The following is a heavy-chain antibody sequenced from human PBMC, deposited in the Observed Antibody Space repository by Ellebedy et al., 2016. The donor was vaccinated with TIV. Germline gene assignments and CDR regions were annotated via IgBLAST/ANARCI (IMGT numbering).Heavy chain of an antibody. CDR3: ARELDNGSWDY. Sequence: SETLSLXXTVSGGSISSGGYYWSWIRQHPGKGLEWIGYIYYSGSTYYNPSLKSRVTISVDTSKNQFSLKLSSVTAADTAVYYCARELDNGSWDYWGQGTLVTVSS. V-gene: IGHV4-31*03. CDR1: GGSISSGGYY. J-gene: IGHJ4*02. CDR2: IYYSGST. D-gene: IGHD3/OR15-3a*01.